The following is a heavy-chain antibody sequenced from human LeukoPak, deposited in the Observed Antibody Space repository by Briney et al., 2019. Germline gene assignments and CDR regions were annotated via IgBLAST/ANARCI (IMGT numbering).Heavy chain of an antibody. CDR3: ARDRRGSGYSDY. Sequence: GGSLRLSRAASGFTFSSYSMNWVRQAPGKGLEWVSSISSSSSYIYYADSVKGRFTISRDNAKNSLYLQMNSLRAEDTAVYYCARDRRGSGYSDYWGQGTLVTVSS. J-gene: IGHJ4*02. V-gene: IGHV3-21*01. D-gene: IGHD3-22*01. CDR1: GFTFSSYS. CDR2: ISSSSSYI.